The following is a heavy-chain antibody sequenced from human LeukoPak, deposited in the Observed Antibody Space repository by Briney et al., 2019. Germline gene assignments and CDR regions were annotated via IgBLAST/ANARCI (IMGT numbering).Heavy chain of an antibody. CDR2: INPNSGGT. CDR3: ARILPGYGDYAPHYYYYYYMDV. J-gene: IGHJ6*03. V-gene: IGHV1-2*02. CDR1: GYTFTGYY. Sequence: ASVKVSCKASGYTFTGYYMHWVRQAPGQGLEWMGWINPNSGGTNYAQKFQGRVTMTRDTSISTAYMELSRLRSDDTAVYYCARILPGYGDYAPHYYYYYYMDVWGKGTTVTVSS. D-gene: IGHD4-17*01.